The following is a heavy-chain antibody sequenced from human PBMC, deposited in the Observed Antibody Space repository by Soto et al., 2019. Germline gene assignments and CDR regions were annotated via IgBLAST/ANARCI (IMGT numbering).Heavy chain of an antibody. D-gene: IGHD5-18*01. CDR1: GGSISNYY. Sequence: SETLSLTCTVSGGSISNYYWNWIRQSPGKGLEWIGYIYSSGSTHYNPSLQNRVTMSIDTSKNQVSLKVNSVTAADTAVYYCARDHPHSYGVYYFDYWGQGTPVTVLL. J-gene: IGHJ4*02. CDR2: IYSSGST. CDR3: ARDHPHSYGVYYFDY. V-gene: IGHV4-59*01.